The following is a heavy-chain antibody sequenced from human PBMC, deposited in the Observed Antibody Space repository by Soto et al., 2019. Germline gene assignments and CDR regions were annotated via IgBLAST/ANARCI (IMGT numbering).Heavy chain of an antibody. Sequence: SETLSLTCTVSGGSISSSSYYWGWIRQPPGKRLEWIGSIYYSGSTYYNPSLKSRVTISVDTSKNQFSLKLSSVTAADTAVYYCARWHVLSWGSRPSNYFDYWGQGTLVTVSS. J-gene: IGHJ4*02. V-gene: IGHV4-39*01. CDR3: ARWHVLSWGSRPSNYFDY. CDR2: IYYSGST. CDR1: GGSISSSSYY. D-gene: IGHD6-13*01.